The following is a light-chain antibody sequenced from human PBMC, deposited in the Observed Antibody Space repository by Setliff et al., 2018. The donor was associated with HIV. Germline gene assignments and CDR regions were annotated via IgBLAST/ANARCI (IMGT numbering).Light chain of an antibody. Sequence: QSALAQPASVSGSPGQSITISCTGTSSDIGANNYVSWYQQHPDTAPKLILYDVIKRPSGISNRFSGSKSGNTASLTISGLQAEDEADYYCSSYTASSTLGFGGGTKVTVL. CDR3: SSYTASSTLG. J-gene: IGLJ3*02. CDR2: DVI. V-gene: IGLV2-14*03. CDR1: SSDIGANNY.